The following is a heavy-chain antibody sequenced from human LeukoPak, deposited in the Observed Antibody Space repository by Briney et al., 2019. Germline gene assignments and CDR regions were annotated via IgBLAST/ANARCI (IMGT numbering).Heavy chain of an antibody. CDR2: TSEGGAYI. J-gene: IGHJ4*02. V-gene: IGHV3-23*01. CDR1: GFTFGGYA. Sequence: GGSLRLSCAASGFTFGGYAMSWVRQAPGKGLEWVAHTSEGGAYINYAGSVEGRFTISRDNSKDTLFLQMNSLRAEDTALDYCVRRVGATYYDFWGQGTLVTVSS. D-gene: IGHD1-26*01. CDR3: VRRVGATYYDF.